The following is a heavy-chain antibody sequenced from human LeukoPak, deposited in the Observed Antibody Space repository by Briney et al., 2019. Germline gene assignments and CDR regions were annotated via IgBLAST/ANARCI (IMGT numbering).Heavy chain of an antibody. CDR1: GFTFAKYW. CDR2: IKQDGSDK. D-gene: IGHD1-14*01. Sequence: GGSLRLSCAASGFTFAKYWMTWVRQAPGKGPEWVGNIKQDGSDKNYMDSVKGRFTISRDNTKNSVYLQMSNLRAEDTAVYYCAREVWGPEYWGQGTLVTVSS. J-gene: IGHJ4*02. CDR3: AREVWGPEY. V-gene: IGHV3-7*01.